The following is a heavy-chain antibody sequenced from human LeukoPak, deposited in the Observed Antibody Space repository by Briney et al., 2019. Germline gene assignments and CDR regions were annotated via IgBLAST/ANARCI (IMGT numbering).Heavy chain of an antibody. D-gene: IGHD3-10*01. V-gene: IGHV3-21*01. CDR3: ASYYYGSGTSLGY. J-gene: IGHJ4*02. CDR2: ISSSSSYI. Sequence: GGSLRLSCAASGFTFSSNAMTWVRQAPGKGLEWVSSISSSSSYIYYADSVKGRFAISRDNAKNSLYLQMNSLRAEDTAVYYCASYYYGSGTSLGYWGQGTLVTVSS. CDR1: GFTFSSNA.